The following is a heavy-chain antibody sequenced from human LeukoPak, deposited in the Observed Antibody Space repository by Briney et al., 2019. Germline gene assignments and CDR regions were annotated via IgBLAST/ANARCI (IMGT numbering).Heavy chain of an antibody. J-gene: IGHJ6*02. CDR2: ISWGGGTT. D-gene: IGHD5-12*01. CDR1: GCTFDDYT. V-gene: IGHV3-43*01. CDR3: GHNIFVATMEYYEYHGMDV. Sequence: GSLRLSCAASGCTFDDYTRRWIRQAPGKGLEWVCLISWGGGTTYYADSVKRGFIIFRDNSKNSLYLQMTSLRTEATALYYCGHNIFVATMEYYEYHGMDVWGQGTTVTVSS.